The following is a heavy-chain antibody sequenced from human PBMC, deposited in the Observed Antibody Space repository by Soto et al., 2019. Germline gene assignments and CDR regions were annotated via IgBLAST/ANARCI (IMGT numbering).Heavy chain of an antibody. CDR2: ISGSVGST. CDR1: GFTFSSYA. D-gene: IGHD2-15*01. Sequence: PGGSLRLSCAASGFTFSSYAMSWVRQAPGKGLEWVSAISGSVGSTYYADSVKGRFTISRDNSKNTLYLQMNSLRAEDTAVYYCAKDLVVEQHSHFDYWGQGTMVTASS. CDR3: AKDLVVEQHSHFDY. V-gene: IGHV3-23*01. J-gene: IGHJ4*02.